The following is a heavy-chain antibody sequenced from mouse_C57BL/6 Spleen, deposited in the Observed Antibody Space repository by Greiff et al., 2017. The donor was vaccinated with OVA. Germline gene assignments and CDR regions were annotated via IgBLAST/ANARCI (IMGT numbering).Heavy chain of an antibody. Sequence: QVQLKQPGAELVKPGASVKLSCKASGYTFTSYWMHWVKQRPGQGLEWIGMIHPNSGSTNYNEKFKSKATLTVDKSSSTAYMQLSSLTSEDSAVYYCARSPNWDGAWFAYWGQGTLVTVSA. J-gene: IGHJ3*01. CDR2: IHPNSGST. CDR1: GYTFTSYW. D-gene: IGHD4-1*01. CDR3: ARSPNWDGAWFAY. V-gene: IGHV1-64*01.